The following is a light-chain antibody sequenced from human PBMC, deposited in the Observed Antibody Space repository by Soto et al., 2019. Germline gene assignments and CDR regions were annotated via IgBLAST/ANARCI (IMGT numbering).Light chain of an antibody. CDR2: DAS. CDR3: QQYRNLPPLT. CDR1: QDISNY. J-gene: IGKJ4*01. V-gene: IGKV1-33*01. Sequence: DIQMTQSPSFLSASVGDRVTITCQASQDISNYLNWFQQKPGKAPKLLIYDASNLEIGVPSRFSGSGSGTDFTFTISSLQPEDIATYYCQQYRNLPPLTFGGGTKVEIQ.